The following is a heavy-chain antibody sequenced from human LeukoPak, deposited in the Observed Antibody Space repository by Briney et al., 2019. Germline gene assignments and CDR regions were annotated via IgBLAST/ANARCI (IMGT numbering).Heavy chain of an antibody. CDR1: GASISSYY. V-gene: IGHV4-59*01. D-gene: IGHD3-9*01. CDR3: AREFDSHNWFDP. Sequence: PSETLSLTCTVSGASISSYYWSWIRQPPGKGLEWIGYIYYSGSTNYNPSLKSRVTISVDTSKNQFSLKLSSVTAADTAVYYCAREFDSHNWFDPWGQGTLVTVSS. J-gene: IGHJ5*02. CDR2: IYYSGST.